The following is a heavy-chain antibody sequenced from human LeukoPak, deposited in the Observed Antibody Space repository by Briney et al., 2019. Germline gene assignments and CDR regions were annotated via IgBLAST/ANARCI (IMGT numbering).Heavy chain of an antibody. Sequence: SVKVSCKASGGTFSSYAISWVRQAPGQGLEWMGRIIPIFGTANYARTFQGRVTITTVESTSTAYTQLSSLRSAATAVVYCGTEDGGNPLWGQGSLVTV. J-gene: IGHJ4*02. D-gene: IGHD1-14*01. CDR3: GTEDGGNPL. V-gene: IGHV1-69*05. CDR1: GGTFSSYA. CDR2: IIPIFGTA.